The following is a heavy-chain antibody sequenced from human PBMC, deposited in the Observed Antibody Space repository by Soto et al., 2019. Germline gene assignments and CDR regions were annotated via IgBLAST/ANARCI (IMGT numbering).Heavy chain of an antibody. CDR3: ARGLRVQYYYYMDV. CDR1: GGSFSGYY. J-gene: IGHJ6*03. CDR2: INHSGST. Sequence: SETLSLTCAVYGGSFSGYYWSWIRQPPGKGLEWIGEINHSGSTNYNPSLKSRVTISVDTSKNQFSLKLSSVTAADTAVYYCARGLRVQYYYYMDVWGKGTKVTVSS. V-gene: IGHV4-34*01. D-gene: IGHD1-1*01.